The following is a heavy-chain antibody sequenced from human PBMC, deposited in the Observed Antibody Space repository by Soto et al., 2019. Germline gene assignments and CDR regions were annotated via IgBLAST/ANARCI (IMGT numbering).Heavy chain of an antibody. CDR2: INSDGSTT. D-gene: IGHD6-19*01. Sequence: EVQLVESGGGLVQPGGSLRLSCADSGFIISSNWMHWVRQAPGKGLVWVSRINSDGSTTSYADSVKGRFTISRDNAKNTLYLQMTSLRAEDTAVYYCARGPSGWYGFDYWGQGTLVNVSS. CDR1: GFIISSNW. V-gene: IGHV3-74*01. J-gene: IGHJ4*02. CDR3: ARGPSGWYGFDY.